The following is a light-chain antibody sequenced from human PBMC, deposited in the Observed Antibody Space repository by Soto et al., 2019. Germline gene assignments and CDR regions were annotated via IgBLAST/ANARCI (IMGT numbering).Light chain of an antibody. CDR1: QSVISY. Sequence: DIQMTQSPSSLSASVGDRVTITCRASQSVISYLNWYQQKPGKAPNLLIYAASSSQSGVPSRFSGSGSGTDFTLTISSLQPEDFAIYYCQQSYSTPYAFGQGTNLEIK. V-gene: IGKV1-39*01. CDR3: QQSYSTPYA. J-gene: IGKJ2*01. CDR2: AAS.